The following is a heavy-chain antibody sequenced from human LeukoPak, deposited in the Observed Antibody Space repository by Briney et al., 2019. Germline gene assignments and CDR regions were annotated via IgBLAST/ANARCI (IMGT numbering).Heavy chain of an antibody. CDR2: IYYSGST. D-gene: IGHD4-17*01. Sequence: KPSETLSLTCTVSGGSISSYYWSCIRQPPGKGLEWIGYIYYSGSTNYNPSLKSRVTISVDTSKNQFSLKLSSVTAADTAVYYCARAGDYGDYGAEYFQHWGQGTLVTVSS. CDR1: GGSISSYY. CDR3: ARAGDYGDYGAEYFQH. J-gene: IGHJ1*01. V-gene: IGHV4-59*01.